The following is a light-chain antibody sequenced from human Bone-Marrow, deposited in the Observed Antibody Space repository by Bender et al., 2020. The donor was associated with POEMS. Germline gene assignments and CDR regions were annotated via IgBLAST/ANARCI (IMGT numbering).Light chain of an antibody. CDR3: QAWDTITHVV. CDR2: QDD. CDR1: KLGNQF. J-gene: IGLJ2*01. V-gene: IGLV3-1*01. Sequence: SYELTQPPSVSVSPGQTANITCSGDKLGNQFASWYQQQPGQSPVLLSYQDDKRPSGIPERFSGSSSGNTATLTISGTLAMDEAAYYCQAWDTITHVVFGGGTRLTVL.